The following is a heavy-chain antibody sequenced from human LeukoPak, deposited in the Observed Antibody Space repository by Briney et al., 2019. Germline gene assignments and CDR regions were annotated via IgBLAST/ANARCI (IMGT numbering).Heavy chain of an antibody. CDR1: GYTFTSYG. Sequence: ASVKVSCKASGYTFTSYGISWVRQAPGQGLEWMGWINPNSGGTNCAQKFQGRVTMTRDTSISTAYMELSRLRSDDTAVYYCARGDEYHYYYYYMDVWGKGTTVTVSS. CDR2: INPNSGGT. D-gene: IGHD2-2*02. J-gene: IGHJ6*03. V-gene: IGHV1-2*02. CDR3: ARGDEYHYYYYYMDV.